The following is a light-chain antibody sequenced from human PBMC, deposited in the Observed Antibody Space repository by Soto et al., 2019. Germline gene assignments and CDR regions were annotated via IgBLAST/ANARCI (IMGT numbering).Light chain of an antibody. V-gene: IGKV3-20*01. CDR1: QFIGSSY. CDR2: GAS. J-gene: IGKJ1*01. Sequence: ENVLTQSPGTLSLSPGERVTLSCRASQFIGSSYFAWYQQKPGQPPRLLIYGASCRASGLPDRFSGSGSGTDFTFTISRREPEDCAVYYCQQYDSSPWTFGQGTRVEI. CDR3: QQYDSSPWT.